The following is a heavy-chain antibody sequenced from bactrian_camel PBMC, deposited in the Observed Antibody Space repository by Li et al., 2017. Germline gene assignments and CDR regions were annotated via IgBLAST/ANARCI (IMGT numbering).Heavy chain of an antibody. J-gene: IGHJ4*01. CDR3: AKPEYSSSSYDY. V-gene: IGHV3S40*01. CDR2: INSGGGST. Sequence: VQLVESGGGLAEPGGSLRLSCVASGFTFSLSAVTWVRQAPGKGLEWISAINSGGGSTYYADSVKGRFTISRDNAKNTVYLQLNSLKTEDMAMYYCAKPEYSSSSYDYWGQGTQVTVS. CDR1: GFTFSLSA. D-gene: IGHD2*01.